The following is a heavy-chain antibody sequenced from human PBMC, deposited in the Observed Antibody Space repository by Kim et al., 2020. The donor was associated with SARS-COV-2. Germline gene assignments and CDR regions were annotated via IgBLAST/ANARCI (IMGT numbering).Heavy chain of an antibody. CDR1: GYTFTSYY. V-gene: IGHV1-46*01. D-gene: IGHD3-10*01. CDR2: INPSGGST. Sequence: ASVKVSCKASGYTFTSYYMHWVRQAPGQGLEWMGIINPSGGSTSYAQKFQGRVTMTRDTSTSTVYMELSSLRSEDTAVYYCARLGGMVRGVIWDSSGYLRDYWGQGTLVTVSS. CDR3: ARLGGMVRGVIWDSSGYLRDY. J-gene: IGHJ4*02.